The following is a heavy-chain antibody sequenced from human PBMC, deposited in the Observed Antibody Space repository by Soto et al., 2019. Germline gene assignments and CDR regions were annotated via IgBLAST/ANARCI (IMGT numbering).Heavy chain of an antibody. J-gene: IGHJ4*02. Sequence: RASVRVSCKASGYTFTGYYMHWVRQAPGQGLEWMGWINPNSGGTNYAQKFQGWVTMTRDTSISTAYMELSRLRSDDTAVYYCARASKLDYYDSSGYLPPGLNFDYWGQGTLVTVSS. V-gene: IGHV1-2*04. CDR3: ARASKLDYYDSSGYLPPGLNFDY. CDR2: INPNSGGT. CDR1: GYTFTGYY. D-gene: IGHD3-22*01.